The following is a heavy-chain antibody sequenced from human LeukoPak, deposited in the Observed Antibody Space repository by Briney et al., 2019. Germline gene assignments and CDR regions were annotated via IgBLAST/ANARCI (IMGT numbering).Heavy chain of an antibody. V-gene: IGHV3-7*01. J-gene: IGHJ3*02. CDR1: GFTFNRFC. Sequence: GGSLRLSCGASGFTFNRFCMSWVRQAPGKGLEWVANINEDGSVKNYVDSVKDRFTISRDNAKNSLYLQMNSLRAEDTAVYYCARDVSPYCSDGICYDAFDIWGQGTMVTVSS. CDR3: ARDVSPYCSDGICYDAFDI. CDR2: INEDGSVK. D-gene: IGHD2-15*01.